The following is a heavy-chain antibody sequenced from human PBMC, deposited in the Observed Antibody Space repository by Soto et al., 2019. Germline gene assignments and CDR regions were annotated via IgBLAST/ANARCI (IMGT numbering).Heavy chain of an antibody. CDR1: GATFSSYS. Sequence: AASLKVSCKASGATFSSYSISLVRQAAVQGLEWMGGIIPIFGTANYAQKFQGRVTITADESTSTAYMELSSLRSEDTAVYYCARGRVTMIVVVPDGMDVWGQGTTVTVSS. D-gene: IGHD3-22*01. V-gene: IGHV1-69*13. J-gene: IGHJ6*02. CDR2: IIPIFGTA. CDR3: ARGRVTMIVVVPDGMDV.